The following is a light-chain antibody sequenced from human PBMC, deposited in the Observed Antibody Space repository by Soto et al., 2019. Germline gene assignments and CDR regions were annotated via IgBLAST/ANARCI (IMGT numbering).Light chain of an antibody. CDR2: SDN. CDR1: SSNIGTNT. CDR3: AAWDVSLVV. V-gene: IGLV1-44*01. Sequence: QSVLTQPPSASGTPGPSVTISCSGSSSNIGTNTVIWYQQLPGAAPRLLIYSDNQRPAGVPDRFSGSKSGTSASLAISGLQSEDEADYYCAAWDVSLVVFGGGTKLTVL. J-gene: IGLJ2*01.